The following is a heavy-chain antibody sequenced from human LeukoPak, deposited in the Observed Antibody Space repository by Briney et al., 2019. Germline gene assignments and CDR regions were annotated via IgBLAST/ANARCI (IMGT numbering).Heavy chain of an antibody. CDR3: ARASKGELLWDNWFDP. V-gene: IGHV1-2*02. J-gene: IGHJ5*02. CDR2: INPNSGGT. D-gene: IGHD1-26*01. CDR1: GYTFTGYY. Sequence: ASVKVSCKASGYTFTGYYMHWVRQSPGQGLEWMGWINPNSGGTNYAQKFQGRVTMTRATSISTAYMELSRLRSDDTAVYYCARASKGELLWDNWFDPWGQGTLVTVSS.